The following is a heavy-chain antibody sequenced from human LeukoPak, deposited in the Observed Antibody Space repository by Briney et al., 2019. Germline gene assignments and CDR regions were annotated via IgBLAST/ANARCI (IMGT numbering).Heavy chain of an antibody. Sequence: GGSLRLSCAASGFTFSSYAMSWVRQAPGKGLEWVSAISGSGGSTYYADSVKGRFTISRDNSKNTLYLQMNSLRAEDTAVYYCAKGGQYCSGGSCLEKFDYWGQGTLVTVSS. CDR1: GFTFSSYA. CDR3: AKGGQYCSGGSCLEKFDY. CDR2: ISGSGGST. V-gene: IGHV3-23*01. D-gene: IGHD2-15*01. J-gene: IGHJ4*02.